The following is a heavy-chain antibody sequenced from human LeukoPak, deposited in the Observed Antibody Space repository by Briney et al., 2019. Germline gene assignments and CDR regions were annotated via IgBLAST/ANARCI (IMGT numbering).Heavy chain of an antibody. CDR1: GGSISSGGYY. Sequence: SQTLSLTCTVSGGSISSGGYYWSWIRQHPGKGLEWLGYIYYSGSTYYNPSLKSRVTFSINKSQNQVFLNLGSVTAADTAVYYCARADIAWNPAYYWGQGTLAIVSS. CDR2: IYYSGST. CDR3: ARADIAWNPAYY. J-gene: IGHJ4*02. V-gene: IGHV4-31*03. D-gene: IGHD1-1*01.